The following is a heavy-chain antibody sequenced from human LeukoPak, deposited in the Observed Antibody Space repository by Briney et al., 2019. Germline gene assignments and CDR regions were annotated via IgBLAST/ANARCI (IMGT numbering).Heavy chain of an antibody. J-gene: IGHJ4*02. D-gene: IGHD5-12*01. V-gene: IGHV3-23*01. CDR1: GFTFSDYA. CDR2: ISGSGVGGNT. CDR3: AKRISAYGYHFDY. Sequence: GGSLRLSCAASGFTFSDYAMSWVRQAPGPGLEWVSGISGSGVGGNTFYADSVKGRFTISRDDSKNTLYLQMNSLRAEDTAVYYCAKRISAYGYHFDYWGQGTLVTVSS.